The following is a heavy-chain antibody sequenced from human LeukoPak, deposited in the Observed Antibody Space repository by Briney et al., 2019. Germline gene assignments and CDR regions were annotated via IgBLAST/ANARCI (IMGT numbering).Heavy chain of an antibody. Sequence: GASLKVSCKASGYTFTSYCMQWVRQAPGQGLEWMAVINPSDGSIAYAHRFQGRVTMTRDTSTSIVYMDLSSLRSEDTAVYYCAKAPRNSSTMLDYWGQGTLLTVSS. CDR1: GYTFTSYC. CDR3: AKAPRNSSTMLDY. V-gene: IGHV1-46*01. J-gene: IGHJ4*02. D-gene: IGHD6-13*01. CDR2: INPSDGSI.